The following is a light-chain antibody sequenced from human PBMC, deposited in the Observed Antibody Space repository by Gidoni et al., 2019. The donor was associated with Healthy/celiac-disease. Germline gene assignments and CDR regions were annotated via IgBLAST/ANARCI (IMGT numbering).Light chain of an antibody. CDR3: QQYNNWPPLT. CDR2: GAY. J-gene: IGKJ4*01. V-gene: IGKV3-15*01. CDR1: QSVSSN. Sequence: EIVMTQSPATLSVSPGERATLSCRASQSVSSNLAWYQQKPGQAPRLLSYGAYTRATGITARFSGSGYGTEFTLTISSLQSEDLAVYYCQQYNNWPPLTVXGXTKVEIK.